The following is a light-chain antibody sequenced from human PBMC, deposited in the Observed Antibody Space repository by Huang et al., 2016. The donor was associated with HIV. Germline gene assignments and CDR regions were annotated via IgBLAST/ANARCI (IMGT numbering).Light chain of an antibody. CDR1: QGISSY. Sequence: AIRITQSPSSLSASTGDIVTITCRASQGISSYLAWYQQKPGKAPKLLIYAASTLQSGVPSRFSGSGSGTDFTLTISCLQSEDFATYYCQQYYSYPPFAFGPGTKVDIK. CDR2: AAS. CDR3: QQYYSYPPFA. J-gene: IGKJ3*01. V-gene: IGKV1-8*01.